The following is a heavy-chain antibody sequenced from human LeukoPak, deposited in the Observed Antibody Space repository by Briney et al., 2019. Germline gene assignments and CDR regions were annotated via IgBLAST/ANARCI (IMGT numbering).Heavy chain of an antibody. CDR2: IYTSGIT. CDR1: GGSISSYY. D-gene: IGHD3-22*01. V-gene: IGHV4-4*07. CDR3: ARANSYDSSGHYYEFGY. J-gene: IGHJ4*02. Sequence: PSGTLSLTCTVSGGSISSYYWSWIRQPAGKGLEWIGRIYTSGITNYNPSLKSRVTMSVDTSKNQFSLKLTSVTAADTAVYYCARANSYDSSGHYYEFGYWGQGTLVTVSS.